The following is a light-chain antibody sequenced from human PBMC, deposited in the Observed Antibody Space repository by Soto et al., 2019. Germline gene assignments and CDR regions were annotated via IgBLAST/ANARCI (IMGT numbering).Light chain of an antibody. J-gene: IGKJ1*01. CDR3: QQCSFSPRT. Sequence: GTLSLSPGERATLSCRASQSVTNNYLDWFQQKPGQAPRLLIYDASIRADGIPDRFSGSGSETDFTLTISRLEPEDSAVYYCQQCSFSPRTFGQGTKVDIK. V-gene: IGKV3-20*01. CDR1: QSVTNNY. CDR2: DAS.